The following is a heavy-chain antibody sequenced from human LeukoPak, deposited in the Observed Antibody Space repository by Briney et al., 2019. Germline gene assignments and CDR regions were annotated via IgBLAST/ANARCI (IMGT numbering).Heavy chain of an antibody. J-gene: IGHJ4*02. D-gene: IGHD3-22*01. CDR3: AKGRGPYGSSGYYTFFDY. CDR1: GFTFSSYA. V-gene: IGHV3-23*01. Sequence: GGSLRLSCAASGFTFSSYAMSWVRQAPGKGLEWVSAISGSGGSTYYADSVKGRFTISRDSSKNTLYLQMNSLRAEDTAVYYCAKGRGPYGSSGYYTFFDYWGQGTLVTVSS. CDR2: ISGSGGST.